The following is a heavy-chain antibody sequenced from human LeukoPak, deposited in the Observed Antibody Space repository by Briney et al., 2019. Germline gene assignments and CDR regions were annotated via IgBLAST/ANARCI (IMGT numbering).Heavy chain of an antibody. V-gene: IGHV3-48*02. Sequence: PGGSLRLSCAASGVTFSTYSMHWVRQSPGRGLEWFTHFSGSSNTIYYADSVRGRFTISRDNANNSLYEQMHRLREEDTAVYYCARDRPRTFEYWGQGTLVTVS. CDR1: GVTFSTYS. CDR3: ARDRPRTFEY. D-gene: IGHD1-1*01. CDR2: FSGSSNTI. J-gene: IGHJ4*02.